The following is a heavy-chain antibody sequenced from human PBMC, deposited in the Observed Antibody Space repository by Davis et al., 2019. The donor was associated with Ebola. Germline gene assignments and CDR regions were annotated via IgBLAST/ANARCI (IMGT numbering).Heavy chain of an antibody. CDR1: GGTFSSYA. CDR2: ISAYNGNT. CDR3: ARDHDRGDIVVVPAAGTSRYYYYMDV. D-gene: IGHD2-2*01. Sequence: ASVKVSCKASGGTFSSYAISWVRQAPGQGLEWMGWISAYNGNTNYAQKLQGRVTMTTDTSTSTAYMELRSLRSDDTAVYYCARDHDRGDIVVVPAAGTSRYYYYMDVWGKGTTVTVSS. J-gene: IGHJ6*03. V-gene: IGHV1-18*01.